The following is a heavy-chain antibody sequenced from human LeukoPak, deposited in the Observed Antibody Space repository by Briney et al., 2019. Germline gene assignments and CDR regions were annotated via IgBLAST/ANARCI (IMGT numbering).Heavy chain of an antibody. CDR3: ARDQEGFDY. CDR2: INPSGGST. J-gene: IGHJ4*02. V-gene: IGHV1-46*01. CDR1: GYTFTDFY. Sequence: ASVNVSCKASGYTFTDFYIHWVRQAPGQGLEWMGVINPSGGSTSYAQKFQGRVTVTRDTSTSTVHMELSGLRSEDTAVYYCARDQEGFDYWGQGTLVTVSS.